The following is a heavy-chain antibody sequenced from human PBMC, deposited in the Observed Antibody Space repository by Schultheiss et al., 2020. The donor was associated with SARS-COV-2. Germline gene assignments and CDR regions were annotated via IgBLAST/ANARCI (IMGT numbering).Heavy chain of an antibody. V-gene: IGHV4-34*01. CDR3: ARVDDSSGYDAFDI. CDR1: GGSFSGYY. Sequence: SETLSLTCVVYGGSFSGYYWSWIRQPPGKGLEWIGEINHSGSTNYNPSLKSRVTISVDTSKSQFSLRLSSVTAADTAVYYCARVDDSSGYDAFDIWGQGTTVTVSS. CDR2: INHSGST. D-gene: IGHD3-22*01. J-gene: IGHJ3*02.